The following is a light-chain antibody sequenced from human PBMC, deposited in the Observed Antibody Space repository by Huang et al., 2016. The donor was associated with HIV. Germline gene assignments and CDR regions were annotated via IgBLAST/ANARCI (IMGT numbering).Light chain of an antibody. Sequence: EIVLTQSPATLSLPPGESATLSCRTSQRVFSYLAWYQQRPGQAPRLLNYDASNRATGVSARFSGSGSGTDFALTISSLESEDFAVYYCQQRSAWPRTFGQGTKLEI. J-gene: IGKJ2*01. CDR1: QRVFSY. V-gene: IGKV3-11*01. CDR3: QQRSAWPRT. CDR2: DAS.